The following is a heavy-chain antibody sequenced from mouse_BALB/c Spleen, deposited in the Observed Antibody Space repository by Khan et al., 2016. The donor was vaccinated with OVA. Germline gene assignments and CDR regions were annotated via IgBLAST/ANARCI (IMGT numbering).Heavy chain of an antibody. D-gene: IGHD1-2*01. CDR3: ARGLLRPSYAMDY. CDR1: GYSFTGYF. J-gene: IGHJ4*01. V-gene: IGHV1-20*02. Sequence: EVQLQQSGPELVKPGASVKISCKASGYSFTGYFMNWVMQSHGKSLEWIGRINPYNGDTFYNQKFKGKATLTVDKSSSTAHMELRSLASEDSAVYYWARGLLRPSYAMDYWGQGTSVTVSS. CDR2: INPYNGDT.